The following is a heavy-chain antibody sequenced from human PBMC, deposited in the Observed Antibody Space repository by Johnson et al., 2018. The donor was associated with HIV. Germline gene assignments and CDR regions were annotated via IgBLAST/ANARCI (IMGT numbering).Heavy chain of an antibody. V-gene: IGHV3-30*01. D-gene: IGHD2-8*01. CDR1: GFTFSSFA. Sequence: QVQLVESGGGVVQPGRSLRLSCAASGFTFSSFAMHWVRQTPGNGLFLFFFISSRGRHPSSADSVPGRFPISRDNSKNTLYLQMNTLRAEDTAVYYCARGGVVHEGFDIWGQGTMVTVSS. J-gene: IGHJ3*02. CDR3: ARGGVVHEGFDI. CDR2: ISSRGRHP.